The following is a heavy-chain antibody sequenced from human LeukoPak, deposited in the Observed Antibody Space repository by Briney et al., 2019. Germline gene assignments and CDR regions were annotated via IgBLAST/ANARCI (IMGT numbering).Heavy chain of an antibody. CDR3: ARLDFWRAKYFDY. D-gene: IGHD3-3*01. CDR1: GGSISSSSYY. V-gene: IGHV4-39*01. CDR2: IYYSGST. J-gene: IGHJ4*02. Sequence: PSETLSLACTVSGGSISSSSYYWGWIRQPPGKGLEWIGSIYYSGSTYYNPSLKSRVTISVDTSKNQFSLKLSSVTAADTAVYYCARLDFWRAKYFDYWGQGTLVTVSS.